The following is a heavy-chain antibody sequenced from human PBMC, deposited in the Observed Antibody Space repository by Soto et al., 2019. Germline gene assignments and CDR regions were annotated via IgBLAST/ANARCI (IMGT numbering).Heavy chain of an antibody. CDR1: GGTFSSYA. D-gene: IGHD6-6*01. Sequence: SVKVSCKASGGTFSSYAISWVRPAPGQGLEWMGGVIPIFGTANYAQKFQGRVTITADESTSTAYMELSSPRSEDTAVYYCARASIAANWFDPWGQGTLVTVSS. CDR2: VIPIFGTA. J-gene: IGHJ5*02. V-gene: IGHV1-69*13. CDR3: ARASIAANWFDP.